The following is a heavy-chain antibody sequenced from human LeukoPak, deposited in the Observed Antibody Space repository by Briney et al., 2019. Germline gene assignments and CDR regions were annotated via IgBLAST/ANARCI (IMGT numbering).Heavy chain of an antibody. CDR1: GYTFTSYG. Sequence: ASVKVSCKASGYTFTSYGISWVRQAPGQGLEWMGWISAYNGNTNYAQKLQGRVTMTTDTSTSTAYMELRSLRSDDTAVYYCARDGKEYYYGSKGNFGYWGQGTLVTVSS. J-gene: IGHJ4*02. CDR2: ISAYNGNT. V-gene: IGHV1-18*01. D-gene: IGHD3-10*01. CDR3: ARDGKEYYYGSKGNFGY.